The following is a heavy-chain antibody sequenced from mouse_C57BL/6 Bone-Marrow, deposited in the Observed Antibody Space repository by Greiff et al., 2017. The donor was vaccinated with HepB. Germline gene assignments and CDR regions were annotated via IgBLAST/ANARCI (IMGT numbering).Heavy chain of an antibody. D-gene: IGHD1-1*01. CDR3: ARSHYYRSSYVRYAMDY. CDR2: IRNKANGYTT. Sequence: EVMLVESGGGLVQPGGSLSLSCAASGFTFPDYYMSWVRQPPGKALEWLGFIRNKANGYTTEYSASVKGRFTISRDNSQSILYLQMNALRAEDSATYYCARSHYYRSSYVRYAMDYWGQVTSVTVSS. V-gene: IGHV7-3*01. CDR1: GFTFPDYY. J-gene: IGHJ4*01.